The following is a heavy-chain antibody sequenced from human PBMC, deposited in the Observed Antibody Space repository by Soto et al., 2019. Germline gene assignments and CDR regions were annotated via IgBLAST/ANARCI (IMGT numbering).Heavy chain of an antibody. CDR1: GGSIRDYY. CDR2: IYYTGTT. V-gene: IGHV4-59*12. Sequence: PSETLSLTCTVSGGSIRDYYWGWIRQSPGKGLEWIGYIYYTGTTKYNPSLKSRVTISVDSSKNQFSLKLDSVTAADTAVYYCARDLWGYCGTDCYPLDVWGQGTTVTVS. D-gene: IGHD2-21*02. CDR3: ARDLWGYCGTDCYPLDV. J-gene: IGHJ6*02.